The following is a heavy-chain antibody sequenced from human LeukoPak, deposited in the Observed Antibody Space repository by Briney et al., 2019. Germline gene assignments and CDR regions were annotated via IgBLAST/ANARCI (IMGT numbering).Heavy chain of an antibody. V-gene: IGHV3-20*04. CDR1: GFTFDDYG. J-gene: IGHJ6*03. CDR2: VNWNGGST. D-gene: IGHD6-6*01. Sequence: GGSLRLSCAASGFTFDDYGMSWVRQAPGKGLEWGSGVNWNGGSTGYADSVKGRFTISRDNDKNPLYLQMNSLRAEDTALYYCARVQLVDYYYYSYMDVWGKGTTVTVSS. CDR3: ARVQLVDYYYYSYMDV.